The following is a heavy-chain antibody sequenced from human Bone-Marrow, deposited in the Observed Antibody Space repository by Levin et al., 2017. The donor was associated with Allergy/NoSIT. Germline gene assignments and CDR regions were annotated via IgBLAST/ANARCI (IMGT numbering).Heavy chain of an antibody. CDR3: TRGQSYYNFYGMDV. D-gene: IGHD5-18*01. J-gene: IGHJ6*02. Sequence: SVKVSCKAFGGTLKNYALSWVRQAPGQGLEWMGGIIPIFGTAIYAQKFQGRVTITADESTRTAYMDLSSLTSEDTAVYYCTRGQSYYNFYGMDVWGQGTTVSVSS. V-gene: IGHV1-69*13. CDR2: IIPIFGTA. CDR1: GGTLKNYA.